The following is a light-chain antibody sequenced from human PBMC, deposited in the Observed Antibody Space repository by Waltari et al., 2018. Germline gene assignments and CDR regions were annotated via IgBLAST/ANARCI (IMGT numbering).Light chain of an antibody. V-gene: IGLV1-40*01. CDR2: GKS. CDR3: QSNDSRERAWV. J-gene: IGLJ3*02. Sequence: QSVLTQPPSVSGAPGQRVTISCTGSSSNIGAGYDVHWYRHLPETAPKLLIYGKSNRHSGVPDRFSSAKSWATAFLAITGLQAEDEADYYCQSNDSRERAWVFGGGTQLTVL. CDR1: SSNIGAGYD.